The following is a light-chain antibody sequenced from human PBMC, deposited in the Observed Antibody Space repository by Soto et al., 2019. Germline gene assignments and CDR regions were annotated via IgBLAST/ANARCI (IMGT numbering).Light chain of an antibody. V-gene: IGKV1-39*01. J-gene: IGKJ5*01. CDR1: QAIGNY. CDR3: QQCHATPLT. Sequence: DIQMTQSPSSLSESVGDRVTITCRASQAIGNYLNWYQQKPGKAPNLLIFGATTLQSGVPSRFSGSGCGTNFTLIISVLQPEDFVIYYCQQCHATPLTFGQGTRL. CDR2: GAT.